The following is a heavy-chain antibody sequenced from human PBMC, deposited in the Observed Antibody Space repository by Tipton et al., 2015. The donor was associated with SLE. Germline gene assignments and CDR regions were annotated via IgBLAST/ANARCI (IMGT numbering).Heavy chain of an antibody. D-gene: IGHD6-13*01. CDR2: IYYSGST. CDR1: GFPFNSYA. J-gene: IGHJ4*02. Sequence: LRLSCGASGFPFNSYAMNWIRQPPGKGLEWIGYIYYSGSTNYNPSLKSRVTISVDTSKNQFSLKLSSVTAADTAVYYCARFIAAAGILYWGQGTLVTVSS. CDR3: ARFIAAAGILY. V-gene: IGHV4-59*01.